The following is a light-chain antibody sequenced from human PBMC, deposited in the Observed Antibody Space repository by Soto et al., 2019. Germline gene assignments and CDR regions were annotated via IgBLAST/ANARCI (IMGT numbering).Light chain of an antibody. CDR3: QQRSDWPIA. V-gene: IGKV3-11*01. J-gene: IGKJ5*01. CDR1: QRISSH. Sequence: DIVLTQSPATLSLSPGERATLSCRASQRISSHLAWYQQKPGQSPRLLIYGASTRATGIPARLSGSGSGTDFTLTIDTLEPDDLAVYYCQQRSDWPIAFGQGTRREI. CDR2: GAS.